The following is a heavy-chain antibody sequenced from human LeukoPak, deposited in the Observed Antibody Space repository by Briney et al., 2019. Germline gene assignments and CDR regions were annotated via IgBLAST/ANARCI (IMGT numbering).Heavy chain of an antibody. Sequence: PGGSLRLSCAASGFFFSNYGMHWVRQAPGKGLVWVSRVNSDGRFTKYADSVKGRFTISRDNAKNTLYLQMNSLRAEDTAMYYCVRSDWFDNWSQGTLVTVSS. CDR1: GFFFSNYG. V-gene: IGHV3-74*03. CDR3: VRSDWFDN. J-gene: IGHJ5*02. CDR2: VNSDGRFT.